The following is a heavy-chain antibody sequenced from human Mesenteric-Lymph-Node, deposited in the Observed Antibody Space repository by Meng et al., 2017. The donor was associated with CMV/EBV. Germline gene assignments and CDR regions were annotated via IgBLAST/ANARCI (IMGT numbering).Heavy chain of an antibody. CDR2: ISDIDTI. V-gene: IGHV3-11*04. J-gene: IGHJ4*02. D-gene: IGHD3-10*01. CDR3: ARGIRRGLIDD. Sequence: GGSLRLSCAGSGFSDYFMSWIRQAPGKGMEWISHISDIDTIEYADSVRGRFTISRDSAKNSLYLEMNSLRVEDTAIYYCARGIRRGLIDDWGQGTLVTVSS. CDR1: GFSDYF.